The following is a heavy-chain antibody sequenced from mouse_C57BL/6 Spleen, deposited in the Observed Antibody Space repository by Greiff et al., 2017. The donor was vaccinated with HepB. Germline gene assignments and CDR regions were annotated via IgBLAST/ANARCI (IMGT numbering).Heavy chain of an antibody. CDR1: GYSITSGYD. D-gene: IGHD2-5*01. J-gene: IGHJ4*01. Sequence: EVQLQQSGPGMVKPSQSLSLTCTVTGYSITSGYDWHWIRHFPGNKLEWMGYISYSGSTNYNPSLKSRISITHDTSKNHFFLKLNSVTTEDTATYYCARGSNWHYAMDYWGQGTSVTVSS. CDR3: ARGSNWHYAMDY. V-gene: IGHV3-1*01. CDR2: ISYSGST.